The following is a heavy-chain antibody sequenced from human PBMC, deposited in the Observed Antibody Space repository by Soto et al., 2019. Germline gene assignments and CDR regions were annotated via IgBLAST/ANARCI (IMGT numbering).Heavy chain of an antibody. CDR1: GYTFTNYC. Sequence: ASVKVSCKASGYTFTNYCISWVRQAPGKGLERMGWISAYNGNTNYAQKLQGRVTMTTDTSTSTAYMELRSLRSDDTAVYYCARDGPFDSSGYYPYYYYDMHVWRQGTTVSVSS. CDR3: ARDGPFDSSGYYPYYYYDMHV. J-gene: IGHJ6*02. V-gene: IGHV1-18*01. D-gene: IGHD3-22*01. CDR2: ISAYNGNT.